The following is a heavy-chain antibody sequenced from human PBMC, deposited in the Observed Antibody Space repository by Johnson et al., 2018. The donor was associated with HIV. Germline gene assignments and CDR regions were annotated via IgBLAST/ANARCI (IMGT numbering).Heavy chain of an antibody. J-gene: IGHJ3*02. CDR1: GFTVSINY. D-gene: IGHD6-6*01. Sequence: QMLLVESGGGLVQPGGSLRLSCAASGFTVSINYMSWVRQAPGKGLEWLSFISSSGDIIRYADSVKGRFTISWDNAKNSLILQMNSLRDEDTAIYYCARAQLLADDAFNKWGQGTMVTVSS. V-gene: IGHV3-11*04. CDR2: ISSSGDII. CDR3: ARAQLLADDAFNK.